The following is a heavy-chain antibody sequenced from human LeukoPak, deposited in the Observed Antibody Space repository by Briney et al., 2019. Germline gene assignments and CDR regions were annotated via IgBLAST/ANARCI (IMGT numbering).Heavy chain of an antibody. D-gene: IGHD2-2*02. CDR2: INHSGST. V-gene: IGHV4-34*01. Sequence: SETLSLTCAVYGGSFSGYYWSWIRQPPGKGLEWIGEINHSGSTNYNPSLKSRVTISVDTSKNQFSLKLSSVTAADTAVYYCARRPVYRAFDIWGQGTMVTVSS. CDR3: ARRPVYRAFDI. CDR1: GGSFSGYY. J-gene: IGHJ3*02.